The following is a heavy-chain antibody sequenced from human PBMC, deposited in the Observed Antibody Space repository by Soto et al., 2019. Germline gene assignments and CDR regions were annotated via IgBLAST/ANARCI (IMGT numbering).Heavy chain of an antibody. J-gene: IGHJ4*02. V-gene: IGHV5-10-1*01. CDR3: ARQIYDSDTGPNFQYYFDS. D-gene: IGHD3-22*01. CDR2: IDPSDSQT. Sequence: GESLKISCKGSGYSFAGYWITWVRQKPGKGLEWMGRIDPSDSQTYYSPSFRGHVTIAATKSITTVFLQWSSLRASDTAMYYCARQIYDSDTGPNFQYYFDSWGQGTPVTVSS. CDR1: GYSFAGYW.